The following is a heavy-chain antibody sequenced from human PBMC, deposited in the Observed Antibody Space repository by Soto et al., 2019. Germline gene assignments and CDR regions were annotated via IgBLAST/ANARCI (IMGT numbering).Heavy chain of an antibody. Sequence: QVQLVDSGGGVVQAGRSLRLSCAASGFTFRSNGMHWVRQAPGKGLEWVATIWYDSSNKYYADSVKGRFTISRDNCKNTLYVQMNNLRAEDTAVYYCTKDGKMGTSSWYYFDYWGQGTLVTVSS. CDR2: IWYDSSNK. V-gene: IGHV3-33*06. CDR3: TKDGKMGTSSWYYFDY. J-gene: IGHJ4*02. D-gene: IGHD6-13*01. CDR1: GFTFRSNG.